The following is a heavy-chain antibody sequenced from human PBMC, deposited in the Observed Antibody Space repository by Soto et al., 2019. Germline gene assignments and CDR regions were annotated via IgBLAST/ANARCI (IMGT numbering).Heavy chain of an antibody. CDR1: GFSLNTRGVG. CDR3: AQRRGDLLTGHYYFDF. J-gene: IGHJ4*02. Sequence: SGPTLVNPTQTLTLTCTFSGFSLNTRGVGVGWIRQPPGKALEWLALISWDGEKRYRPSLKTRLTATKDTSENQVVLTMTNMDPVDTATYYRAQRRGDLLTGHYYFDFWGQGTLVTVSS. D-gene: IGHD3-9*01. V-gene: IGHV2-5*02. CDR2: ISWDGEK.